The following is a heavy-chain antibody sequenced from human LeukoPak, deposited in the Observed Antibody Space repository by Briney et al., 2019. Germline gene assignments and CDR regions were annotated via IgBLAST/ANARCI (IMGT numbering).Heavy chain of an antibody. CDR2: ISAYNGNT. D-gene: IGHD6-19*01. Sequence: GASVKVSCKASGYTFTSYGISWVRQAPGQGLEWMGWISAYNGNTNYAQKLQGRVTMTTDTSTSTAYMELRSLRSDDTAVYYCARDPEYRWLVHYYYYYMDVWGKGTTVTVSS. J-gene: IGHJ6*03. CDR3: ARDPEYRWLVHYYYYYMDV. CDR1: GYTFTSYG. V-gene: IGHV1-18*01.